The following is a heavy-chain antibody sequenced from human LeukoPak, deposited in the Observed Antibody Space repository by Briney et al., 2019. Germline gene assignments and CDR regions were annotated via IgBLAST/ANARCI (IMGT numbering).Heavy chain of an antibody. CDR1: GYTFTGYY. CDR2: INPNSGGT. Sequence: EASVKVSCKASGYTFTGYYMHWVRQAPGQGLEWMGWINPNSGGTNYAQKFQGRVTMTRDTSISTAYMELSRLRSDDTAVYYCARSPGTQQLVFDAFDIWGQGTMVTVSS. CDR3: ARSPGTQQLVFDAFDI. J-gene: IGHJ3*02. D-gene: IGHD6-13*01. V-gene: IGHV1-2*02.